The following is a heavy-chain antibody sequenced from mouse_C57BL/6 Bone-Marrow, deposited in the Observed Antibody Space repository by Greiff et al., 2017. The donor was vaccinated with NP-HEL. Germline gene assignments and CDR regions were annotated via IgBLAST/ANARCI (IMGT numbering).Heavy chain of an antibody. CDR2: IDPSDSYT. J-gene: IGHJ1*03. CDR3: ARKEPVLGEWYFDV. D-gene: IGHD4-1*01. Sequence: QVQLQQPGAELVMPGASVKLSCKASGYTFTSYWMHWVKQRPGQGLEWIGEIDPSDSYTNYNQKFKGKSTLTVDKSSSTAYMQLSSLTSEDSAVYYCARKEPVLGEWYFDVWGTGTTVTVSS. CDR1: GYTFTSYW. V-gene: IGHV1-69*01.